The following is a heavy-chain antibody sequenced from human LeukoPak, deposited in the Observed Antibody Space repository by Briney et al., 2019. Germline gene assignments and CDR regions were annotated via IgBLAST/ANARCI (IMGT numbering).Heavy chain of an antibody. V-gene: IGHV2-70*01. CDR3: ARLLLGRFLVDY. J-gene: IGHJ4*02. CDR1: GFSLPTSGMC. D-gene: IGHD2-15*01. CDR2: IDWDDDK. Sequence: SGPTLMNPTQTLTLTCTFSGFSLPTSGMCVSWIGQPPGKALQWLSLIDWDDDKYYSTSLKTRLTISKDTSKNQVVLTMTNLDPVDTATYYCARLLLGRFLVDYWGQGTLVTVSS.